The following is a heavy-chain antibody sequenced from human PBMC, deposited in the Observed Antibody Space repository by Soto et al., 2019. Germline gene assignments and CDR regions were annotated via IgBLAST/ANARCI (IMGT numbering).Heavy chain of an antibody. CDR1: GGSITSSY. CDR2: IYYSGST. J-gene: IGHJ4*02. V-gene: IGHV4-59*01. Sequence: QVQLQESGPGLVKPSETLALTCTVSGGSITSSYWSWIRRPPGKGLEWIGYIYYSGSTNYNPSLKSRVNISVDTSKNQFSLNLSSVTAADTAVYFCARGLRYFDWWGQGTLVTVSS. D-gene: IGHD3-9*01. CDR3: ARGLRYFDW.